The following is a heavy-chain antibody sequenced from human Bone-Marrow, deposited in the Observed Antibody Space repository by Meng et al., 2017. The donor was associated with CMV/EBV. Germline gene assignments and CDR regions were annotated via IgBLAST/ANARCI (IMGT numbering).Heavy chain of an antibody. V-gene: IGHV1-58*01. Sequence: SVKVSCKGSGFTFTGSAVQWVRRARGQGLEWIGWIVVGSGNTNYAQKFQERVTMTRDKSTSTAYMELSGLRSEDTALYYCASDPSGYCSDTHCPPPRSWGQGTLVTVSS. CDR3: ASDPSGYCSDTHCPPPRS. D-gene: IGHD2-8*02. CDR2: IVVGSGNT. CDR1: GFTFTGSA. J-gene: IGHJ5*02.